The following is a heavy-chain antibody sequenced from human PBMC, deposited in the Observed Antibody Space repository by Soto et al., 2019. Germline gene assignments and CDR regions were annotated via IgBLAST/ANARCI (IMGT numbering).Heavy chain of an antibody. CDR3: AKCVGYCISRSDVHFDY. CDR1: GFTFSDYA. V-gene: IGHV3-23*01. J-gene: IGHJ4*02. CDR2: ISGSADST. D-gene: IGHD2-2*01. Sequence: EVQMLESGGGLVQPGGSLRLSCAASGFTFSDYAMSWVRQAPGKGLEWVSTISGSADSTYHADSVKGRFTISRDNSKNTLFLQMNSLRAEDTAIYYCAKCVGYCISRSDVHFDYWGQGTLVTVSS.